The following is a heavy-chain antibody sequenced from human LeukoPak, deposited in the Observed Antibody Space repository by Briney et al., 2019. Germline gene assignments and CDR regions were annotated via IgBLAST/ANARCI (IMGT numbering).Heavy chain of an antibody. Sequence: SETLSLICAVSGYSISSGYYWGWIRQPPGKGLEWIGYIYYSGSTNYNPSLKSRVTISVDTSKNQFSLKLSSVTAADTAVYYCARHDMDVAGAGLDYFECWDQGTLVTVSS. J-gene: IGHJ4*02. CDR2: IYYSGST. CDR1: GYSISSGYY. D-gene: IGHD6-13*01. CDR3: ARHDMDVAGAGLDYFEC. V-gene: IGHV4-38-2*01.